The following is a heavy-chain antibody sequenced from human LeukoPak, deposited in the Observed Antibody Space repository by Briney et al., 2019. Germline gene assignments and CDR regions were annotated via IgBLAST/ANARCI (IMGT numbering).Heavy chain of an antibody. D-gene: IGHD4-17*01. CDR2: MNPNSGNT. Sequence: ASVKVSCKASGYTFTAYYMHWVRQATGQGLEWMGWMNPNSGNTGYAQKFQGRVTMTRNTSISTAYMELSSLRSEDTAVYYCARVSLDYGDYPNWFDPWGQGTLVTVSS. CDR3: ARVSLDYGDYPNWFDP. CDR1: GYTFTAYY. J-gene: IGHJ5*02. V-gene: IGHV1-8*02.